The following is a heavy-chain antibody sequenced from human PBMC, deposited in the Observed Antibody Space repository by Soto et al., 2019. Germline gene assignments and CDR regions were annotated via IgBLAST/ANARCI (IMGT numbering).Heavy chain of an antibody. V-gene: IGHV4-59*08. J-gene: IGHJ6*03. CDR3: ASLNVLRFLEWPPIGRDYYYYMDG. Sequence: PSETLSLTCTVSGGSISSYYWSWIRQPPGKGLEWIGYIYYSGSTNYNPSLKSRVTISVDTSKNQFSLKLSSVTAADTAVYYCASLNVLRFLEWPPIGRDYYYYMDGWGKGTTVTVAS. CDR2: IYYSGST. D-gene: IGHD3-3*01. CDR1: GGSISSYY.